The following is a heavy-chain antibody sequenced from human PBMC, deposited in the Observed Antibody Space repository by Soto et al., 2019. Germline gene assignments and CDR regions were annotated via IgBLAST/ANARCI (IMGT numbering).Heavy chain of an antibody. J-gene: IGHJ6*02. CDR3: ARTYSNYLYYYYYGMDV. CDR1: GYTFTSYA. D-gene: IGHD4-4*01. Sequence: ASVKVSCKASGYTFTSYAMHWVRQAPGQRLEWMGWINAGNGNTKYSQKFQGRVTVTRDTSASTAYMELSSLRSEDTAVYYCARTYSNYLYYYYYGMDVWGQGTTVTVSS. V-gene: IGHV1-3*01. CDR2: INAGNGNT.